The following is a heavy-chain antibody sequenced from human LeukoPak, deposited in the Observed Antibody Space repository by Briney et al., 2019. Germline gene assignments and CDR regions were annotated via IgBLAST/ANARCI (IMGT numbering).Heavy chain of an antibody. V-gene: IGHV3-23*01. J-gene: IGHJ4*02. CDR1: GFTFSSYA. Sequence: GESLKISCAASGFTFSSYAMSWVRQAPGKGLEWVSAISGSGGRTYYADSVKGRFTISRDNSKNTLYLQMNSLRAEDTAVYYCAKTDSSDYSYFFDYWGQGTLVTVSS. CDR3: AKTDSSDYSYFFDY. CDR2: ISGSGGRT. D-gene: IGHD3-22*01.